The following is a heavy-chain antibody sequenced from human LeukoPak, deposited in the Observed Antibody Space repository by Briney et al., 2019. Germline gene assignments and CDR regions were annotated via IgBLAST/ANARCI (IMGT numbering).Heavy chain of an antibody. Sequence: PGGSLRLSCTTTGFTSSIYSMHWVRQAPGKGLEWVANIKLDGSEKNYVDSVKGRFTISRDNTKNSLYLQMNSLRAEDTAVFYCARDQYDTWSRRGNFDSWGQGTLVIVSS. CDR1: GFTSSIYS. V-gene: IGHV3-7*03. CDR2: IKLDGSEK. J-gene: IGHJ4*02. CDR3: ARDQYDTWSRRGNFDS. D-gene: IGHD3-3*01.